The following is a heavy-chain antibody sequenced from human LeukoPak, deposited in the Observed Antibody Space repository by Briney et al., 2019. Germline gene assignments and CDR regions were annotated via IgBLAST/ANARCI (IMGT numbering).Heavy chain of an antibody. J-gene: IGHJ4*02. CDR3: ARGAPAAGFDS. D-gene: IGHD6-13*01. Sequence: PSETLSLTCTVSGGSISSGNYYWSWIRQPAGKGLEWIGRIYTSGSSNYNPSLKSRVTMSVDTSKNQFSLNLSSVTAADTAVYYCARGAPAAGFDSWGQGTLVTVS. CDR1: GGSISSGNYY. V-gene: IGHV4-61*02. CDR2: IYTSGSS.